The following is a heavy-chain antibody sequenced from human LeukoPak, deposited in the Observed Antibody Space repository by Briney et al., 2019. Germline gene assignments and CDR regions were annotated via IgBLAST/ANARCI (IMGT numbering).Heavy chain of an antibody. CDR3: AKENSSGWYRRFFDSYYYYMDV. V-gene: IGHV1-18*01. CDR2: ISAYNGNT. Sequence: ASVRVSCKASGYTFTGYGISWVRQAPGQGLEWMGWISAYNGNTNYAQKLQGRVTMTTDTSTSTAYMELRSLRSDDTAVYYCAKENSSGWYRRFFDSYYYYMDVWGKGTTVTISS. CDR1: GYTFTGYG. D-gene: IGHD6-19*01. J-gene: IGHJ6*03.